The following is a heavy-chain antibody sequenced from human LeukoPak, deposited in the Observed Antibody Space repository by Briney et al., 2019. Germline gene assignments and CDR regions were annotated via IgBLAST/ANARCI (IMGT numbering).Heavy chain of an antibody. D-gene: IGHD6-13*01. CDR1: GGSISSSSYY. V-gene: IGHV4-39*01. CDR2: IYYSGST. Sequence: PSETLSLTCTVSGGSISSSSYYWGWIRQPPGKGLEWIGSIYYSGSTYYNPSLKSRVTISVDTSKNQFSLKLSSVTAADTAVYYCARPGNSSSRRHWGQGTLVTVSS. J-gene: IGHJ4*02. CDR3: ARPGNSSSRRH.